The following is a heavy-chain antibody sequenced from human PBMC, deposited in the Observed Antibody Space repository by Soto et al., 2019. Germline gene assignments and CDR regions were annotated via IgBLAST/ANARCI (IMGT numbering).Heavy chain of an antibody. CDR2: ISSSGSTI. CDR3: ARVAVAGTGPFYYYYGMVV. Sequence: PWGSLRLSCAASGFTFSSYEMNWVRQAPGKGLEWVSYISSSGSTIYYADSVKGRFTISRDNAKNSLYLQMNSLRAEDTAVYYCARVAVAGTGPFYYYYGMVVWGQGTTVTVSS. V-gene: IGHV3-48*03. J-gene: IGHJ6*02. CDR1: GFTFSSYE. D-gene: IGHD6-19*01.